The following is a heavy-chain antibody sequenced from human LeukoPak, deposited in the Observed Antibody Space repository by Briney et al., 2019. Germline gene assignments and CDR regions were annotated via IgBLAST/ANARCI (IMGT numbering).Heavy chain of an antibody. CDR2: INAGNGNT. D-gene: IGHD2-15*01. Sequence: ASVKVSFKASGYTFTSYAMHWVRQAPGQRLEWMGWINAGNGNTKYSQKFQGRVTITRDTSASTAYMELSSLRSEDTAVYYCARVDLYCSGGSCYPERFDYWGQGTLVTVSS. J-gene: IGHJ4*02. CDR3: ARVDLYCSGGSCYPERFDY. V-gene: IGHV1-3*01. CDR1: GYTFTSYA.